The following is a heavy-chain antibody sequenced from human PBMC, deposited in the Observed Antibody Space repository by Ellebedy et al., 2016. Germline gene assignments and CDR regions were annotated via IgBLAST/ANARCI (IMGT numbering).Heavy chain of an antibody. V-gene: IGHV4-61*08. Sequence: SETLSLXXTVSGGSVASAVYYWSWIRQPPGKGLEWMGFVYYTGSTNYNPSLKSRLTISVDTSKNQFSLRLNSVTAADTAVYYCARSHYWSGYSPYYLDHWGQGTLVSVSS. J-gene: IGHJ4*02. CDR3: ARSHYWSGYSPYYLDH. CDR2: VYYTGST. D-gene: IGHD3-3*02. CDR1: GGSVASAVYY.